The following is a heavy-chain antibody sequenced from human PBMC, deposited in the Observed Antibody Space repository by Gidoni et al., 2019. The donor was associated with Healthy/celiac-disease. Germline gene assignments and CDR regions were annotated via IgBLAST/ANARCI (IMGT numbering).Heavy chain of an antibody. CDR2: INHSGST. CDR1: GGSFSGYY. CDR3: AGKGYYGYYYGMDV. J-gene: IGHJ6*02. Sequence: QVQLQQWGAGLLKPSETLSLTCAVYGGSFSGYYWSWIRQPPGKGLEWIGEINHSGSTNYNPSLKSRVTISVDTSKNQFSLKLSSVTAADTAVYYCAGKGYYGYYYGMDVWGQGTTVTVSS. V-gene: IGHV4-34*01. D-gene: IGHD3-10*01.